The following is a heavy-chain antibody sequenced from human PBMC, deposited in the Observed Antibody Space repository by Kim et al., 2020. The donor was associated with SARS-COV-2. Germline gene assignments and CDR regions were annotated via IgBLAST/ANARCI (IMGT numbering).Heavy chain of an antibody. D-gene: IGHD2-2*01. V-gene: IGHV3-33*01. CDR2: IWYDGSNK. Sequence: GGSLRLSCAASGFTFSSYGMHWVRQAPGKGLEWVAVIWYDGSNKYYADSVKGRFTISRDNSKNTLYLQMNSLRAEDTAVYYCAREIYCSSTSCYRGAFDIWCQGTMVTVSS. CDR1: GFTFSSYG. CDR3: AREIYCSSTSCYRGAFDI. J-gene: IGHJ3*02.